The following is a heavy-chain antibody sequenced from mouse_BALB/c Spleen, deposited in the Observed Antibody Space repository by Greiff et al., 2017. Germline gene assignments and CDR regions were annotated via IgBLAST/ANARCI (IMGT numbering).Heavy chain of an antibody. CDR3: ARGQNYGSRYWYFDV. V-gene: IGHV5-6-5*01. CDR2: ISSGGST. CDR1: GFTFSSYA. J-gene: IGHJ1*01. Sequence: EVNLVESGGGLVKPGGSLKLSCAASGFTFSSYAMSWVRQTPEKRLEWVASISSGGSTYYPDSVKGRFTISRDNARNILYLQMSSLRSEDTAMYYCARGQNYGSRYWYFDVWGAGTTVTVSS. D-gene: IGHD1-1*01.